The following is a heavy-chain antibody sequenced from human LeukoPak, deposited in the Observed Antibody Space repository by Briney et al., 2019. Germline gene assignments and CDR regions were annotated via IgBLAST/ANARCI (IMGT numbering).Heavy chain of an antibody. D-gene: IGHD5-18*01. J-gene: IGHJ3*02. V-gene: IGHV1-69*13. CDR1: GGTFSSYA. Sequence: GASVKVSCKASGGTFSSYAISWVRQAPGQGLEWMGGIIPIFGTANYAQKFQGRVTITADESTSTAYMELSSLRSEDTAVYYCASRGYSLLNAFDIWGQGTMVTVSS. CDR3: ASRGYSLLNAFDI. CDR2: IIPIFGTA.